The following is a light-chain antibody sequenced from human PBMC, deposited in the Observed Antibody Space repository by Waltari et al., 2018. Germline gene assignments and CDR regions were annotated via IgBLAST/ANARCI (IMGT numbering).Light chain of an antibody. CDR1: TSAIGAYDL. J-gene: IGLJ2*01. Sequence: HSALTQPASVSGSPGQSISISCAGPTSAIGAYDLVSWYQKYPGKAPKLIIYEVKNRPSDISPRFSASKSGDTASLTISGLQAEDEAEYYCASYVNSFALVFGGGTKVSVL. CDR2: EVK. CDR3: ASYVNSFALV. V-gene: IGLV2-14*01.